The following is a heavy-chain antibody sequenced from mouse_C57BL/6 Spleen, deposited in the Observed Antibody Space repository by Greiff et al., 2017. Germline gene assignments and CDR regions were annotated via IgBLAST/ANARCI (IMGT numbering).Heavy chain of an antibody. J-gene: IGHJ4*01. CDR1: GFSLTSYG. D-gene: IGHD1-1*01. CDR2: IWSDGST. V-gene: IGHV2-6-1*01. CDR3: ARHNYYGSSYSYAMDY. Sequence: VMLVESGPGLVAPSQSLSITCTVSGFSLTSYGVHWVRQPPGKGLEWLVVIWSDGSTTYNSALNSRLSISKDNSKSQVFLKMNSLQTDDTAMYYCARHNYYGSSYSYAMDYWGQGTSVTVSS.